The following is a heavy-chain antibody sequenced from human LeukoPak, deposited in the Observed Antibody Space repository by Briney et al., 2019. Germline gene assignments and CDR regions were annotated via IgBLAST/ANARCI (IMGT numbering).Heavy chain of an antibody. CDR2: INPSGGST. J-gene: IGHJ4*02. D-gene: IGHD5-12*01. CDR1: GYTFTNYY. V-gene: IGHV1-46*01. CDR3: AKSGGGYVPFDY. Sequence: WASVKVSCKASGYTFTNYYMHWVRQAPGQGLEWMGIINPSGGSTSYAQKFQGRVTMTRDTSTSTVYMELSSLRSEDTAVYYCAKSGGGYVPFDYWGQGTLVTVSS.